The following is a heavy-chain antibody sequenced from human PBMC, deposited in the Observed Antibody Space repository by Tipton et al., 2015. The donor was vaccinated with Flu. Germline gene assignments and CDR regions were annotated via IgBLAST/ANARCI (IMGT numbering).Heavy chain of an antibody. D-gene: IGHD1-14*01. J-gene: IGHJ1*01. CDR3: VRALKTDGAF. Sequence: QLAQSGAEVKKPGASVKVSCKASGYTFTGHYIHWVRQAPGQGLEWIGWINPNSGDTHSIQKFQGRVAITRDTSISTAYMDLSGLTSDDTAVYYCVRALKTDGAFWGQGTLVTVSS. CDR1: GYTFTGHY. CDR2: INPNSGDT. V-gene: IGHV1-2*02.